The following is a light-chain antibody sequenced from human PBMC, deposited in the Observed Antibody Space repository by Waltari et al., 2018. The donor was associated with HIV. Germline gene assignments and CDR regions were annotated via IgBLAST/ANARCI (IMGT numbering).Light chain of an antibody. CDR3: QSYDSGLTAYV. CDR2: GNT. Sequence: QSVLTQPPSVSGAPGQRVTISCTGSSSNIGAGYDDHGFQQLPGTAPKLLIYGNTNRPSGVPDRFSGSKSGTSASLAITGLQAEDEADYYCQSYDSGLTAYVFGTGTKVTVL. J-gene: IGLJ1*01. V-gene: IGLV1-40*01. CDR1: SSNIGAGYD.